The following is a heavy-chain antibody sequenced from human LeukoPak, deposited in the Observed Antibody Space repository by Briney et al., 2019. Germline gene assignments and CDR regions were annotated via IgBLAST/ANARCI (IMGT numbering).Heavy chain of an antibody. V-gene: IGHV4-61*03. CDR1: GGSISSGSYY. J-gene: IGHJ4*02. CDR2: IHSSGST. Sequence: SETLSLTCTVSGGSISSGSYYWSWIRQTPGKGLEWIAYIHSSGSTNYNPSLKSRVTISVHASQNHFSLKVTSMTAADTGVYYCTRSLPGAVGAADFWGQGTLVTVSS. D-gene: IGHD6-13*01. CDR3: TRSLPGAVGAADF.